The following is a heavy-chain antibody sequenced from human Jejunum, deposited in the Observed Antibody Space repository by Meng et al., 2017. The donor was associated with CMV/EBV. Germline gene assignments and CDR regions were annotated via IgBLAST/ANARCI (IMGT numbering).Heavy chain of an antibody. Sequence: FTFSNSWMHWVRQAPGKGLVWVSRINGDGGGITYADSVRGRFTISRDNAKITLWLQMNTLRPEDTAVYYCASRVGVVGATHGAFDIWGPGTMVTVS. CDR1: FTFSNSW. V-gene: IGHV3-74*01. CDR2: INGDGGGI. CDR3: ASRVGVVGATHGAFDI. J-gene: IGHJ3*02. D-gene: IGHD1-26*01.